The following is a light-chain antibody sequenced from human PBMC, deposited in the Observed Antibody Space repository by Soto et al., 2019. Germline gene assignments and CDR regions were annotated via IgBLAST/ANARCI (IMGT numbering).Light chain of an antibody. J-gene: IGLJ2*01. Sequence: QSVLTQPPSASGTPGQRVTISCSGSGSNIGSDTVNWYQQLPGTAPKLLIYSINQRPSGVPDRFSGSKSGTSASLAISGLQSDDEADYYCAAWDDSLNGVVLGGGTKLTVL. CDR2: SIN. CDR1: GSNIGSDT. V-gene: IGLV1-44*01. CDR3: AAWDDSLNGVV.